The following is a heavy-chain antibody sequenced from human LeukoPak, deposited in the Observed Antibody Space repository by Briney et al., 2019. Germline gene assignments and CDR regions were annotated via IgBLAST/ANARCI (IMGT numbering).Heavy chain of an antibody. D-gene: IGHD4-17*01. J-gene: IGHJ5*02. V-gene: IGHV1-8*03. CDR1: GYTFTSYD. CDR2: MNPNSGNT. CDR3: ARGRMATTGLRYMPFDP. Sequence: ASVKVSCKASGYTFTSYDINWVRQATGQGLEWMGWMNPNSGNTGYAQKFQGRVTITRNTSISTAYMELSSLRSEDTAVYYCARGRMATTGLRYMPFDPWGQGTLVTVSS.